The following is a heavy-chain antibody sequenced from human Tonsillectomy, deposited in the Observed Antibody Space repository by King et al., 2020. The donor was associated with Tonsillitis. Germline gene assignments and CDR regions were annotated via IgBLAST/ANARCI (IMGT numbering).Heavy chain of an antibody. CDR3: ARCSIVAGGYYYGMDV. CDR2: ISGSGGST. D-gene: IGHD5-12*01. Sequence: VQLVESGGGLVQPGGSLRLSCAASGFTFSSYAMSWVRQAPGKGLEWVSAISGSGGSTYYADSVKGRFTISRDNSKKTLYLQMNSLRAEDTAVYYCARCSIVAGGYYYGMDVWGQGTTVTVSS. V-gene: IGHV3-23*04. CDR1: GFTFSSYA. J-gene: IGHJ6*02.